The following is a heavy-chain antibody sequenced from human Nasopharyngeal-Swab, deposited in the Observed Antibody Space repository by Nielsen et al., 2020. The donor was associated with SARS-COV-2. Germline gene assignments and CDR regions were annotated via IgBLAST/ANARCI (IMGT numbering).Heavy chain of an antibody. Sequence: ASVKVSCKASGYTFTSYGISWVRQAPGQGVEWMGWISPYNGNTRYAQNLQGRVTMTTDTSTSTAYMELRSLRSDDTAVYYCARIGDYYDSSGYLDYWGQGTLVTVSS. CDR2: ISPYNGNT. D-gene: IGHD3-22*01. CDR1: GYTFTSYG. V-gene: IGHV1-18*01. CDR3: ARIGDYYDSSGYLDY. J-gene: IGHJ4*02.